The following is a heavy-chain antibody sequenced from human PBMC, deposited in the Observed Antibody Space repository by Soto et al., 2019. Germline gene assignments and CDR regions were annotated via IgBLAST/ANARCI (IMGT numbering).Heavy chain of an antibody. J-gene: IGHJ4*02. D-gene: IGHD3-16*01. CDR3: AKVLGGSDDYYDS. CDR1: GFTFSHYG. Sequence: GGSLRLSCAASGFTFSHYGMHWVRQAPAKGLEWVSLIGGSGSYTYYADSVKGRFTISRDNFKNTLYLQMSSLRVEDTAAYYCAKVLGGSDDYYDSWGQGTLVTV. CDR2: IGGSGSYT. V-gene: IGHV3-23*01.